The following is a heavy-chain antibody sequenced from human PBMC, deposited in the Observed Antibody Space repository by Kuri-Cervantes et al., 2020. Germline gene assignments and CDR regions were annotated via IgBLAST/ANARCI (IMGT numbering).Heavy chain of an antibody. V-gene: IGHV1-8*02. CDR2: MNPNSGNT. Sequence: ASVKVSCKASGYTFKSYAMHWVRQAPGQRLEWMGWMNPNSGNTGYAQKFQGRVTMTRNTSISTAYMELSSLRSEDTAVYYCARGRDTAMVLWYYYYYGMDVWGQGTTVTVSS. CDR3: ARGRDTAMVLWYYYYYGMDV. D-gene: IGHD5-18*01. J-gene: IGHJ6*02. CDR1: GYTFKSYA.